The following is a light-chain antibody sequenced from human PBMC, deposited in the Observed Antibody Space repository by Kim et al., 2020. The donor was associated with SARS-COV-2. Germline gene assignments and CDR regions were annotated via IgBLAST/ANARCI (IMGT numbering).Light chain of an antibody. V-gene: IGLV3-1*01. J-gene: IGLJ1*01. CDR1: NLGDKY. Sequence: SYELTQPPSVSVSPGQTASITCSGVNLGDKYAFWYQQKPGQSPVLVIYQDSKRPSGIPERFSGSNSGNTATLTISGTHAMDEAAFYCLACVSSPLFFFG. CDR3: LACVSSPLFF. CDR2: QDS.